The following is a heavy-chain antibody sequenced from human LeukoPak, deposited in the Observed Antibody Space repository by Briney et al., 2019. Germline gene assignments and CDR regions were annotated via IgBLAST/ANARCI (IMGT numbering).Heavy chain of an antibody. D-gene: IGHD5-12*01. J-gene: IGHJ4*02. CDR3: ANTRYDTGYYFIDY. CDR2: IYPGDTES. Sequence: GESLQISCKGSGYTFTSYWIGWVRQMPGKGLEWRGIIYPGDTESKYSPSFQGQVTISADKSISTAYLQWSSLKASDTAIYYCANTRYDTGYYFIDYGGQGTLVTVSA. V-gene: IGHV5-51*01. CDR1: GYTFTSYW.